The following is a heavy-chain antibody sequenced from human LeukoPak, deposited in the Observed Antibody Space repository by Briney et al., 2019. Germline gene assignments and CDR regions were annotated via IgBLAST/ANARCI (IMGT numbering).Heavy chain of an antibody. CDR3: AREADDYGDY. V-gene: IGHV3-53*01. CDR1: GFTVSSNY. Sequence: GGSLRLSCAASGFTVSSNYMSWVRQAPGKGLEWVSVIYSGGSTYYADSVKGRFTISRGNSKNTLYLQMNSLRAGDTAVYYCAREADDYGDYWGQGTLVTVSS. CDR2: IYSGGST. J-gene: IGHJ4*02.